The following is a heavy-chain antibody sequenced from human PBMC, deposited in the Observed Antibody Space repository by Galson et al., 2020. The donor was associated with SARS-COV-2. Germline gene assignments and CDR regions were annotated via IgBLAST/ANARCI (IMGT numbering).Heavy chain of an antibody. V-gene: IGHV4-39*07. CDR1: GGSISSSSYY. CDR2: IYYGGSS. CDR3: ARVGGHTEVDYYYDHVDV. Sequence: SETLSLTCTVSGGSISSSSYYWGWIRQPPGKGPEWIGSIYYGGSSYYNPSLKSRVSISVDTSKNQFSLKVSSVTAADTAVYYCARVGGHTEVDYYYDHVDVWGKGTTVTVSS. D-gene: IGHD3-16*01. J-gene: IGHJ6*03.